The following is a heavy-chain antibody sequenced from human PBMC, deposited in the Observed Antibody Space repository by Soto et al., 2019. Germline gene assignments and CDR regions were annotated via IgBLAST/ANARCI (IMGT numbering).Heavy chain of an antibody. D-gene: IGHD5-18*01. CDR1: GSSISNYY. J-gene: IGHJ4*02. CDR3: ARDHTHSYGGYYFDN. CDR2: IYSSGTN. Sequence: SETLSITCTVSGSSISNYYSNGIRQSPGNGLEWIGYIYSSGTNHYNPSLQTRVTISIDTSKNHGSLKVNSVTVAETAVYYSARDHTHSYGGYYFDNRGQGTPVTVSS. V-gene: IGHV4-59*01.